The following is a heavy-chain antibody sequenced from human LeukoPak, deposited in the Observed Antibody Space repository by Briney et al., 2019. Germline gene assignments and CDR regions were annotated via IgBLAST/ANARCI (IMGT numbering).Heavy chain of an antibody. CDR1: GGTFKNYA. V-gene: IGHV1-2*02. J-gene: IGHJ4*02. Sequence: ASVKVSCKASGGTFKNYAISWVRQAPGQGLEWMGWINPHSGGTNYAQKFQGGVTMTRDTSITTAYMELSSLRSDDTAVYYCARDVGEYCSSTNCYASHYWGQGTLVTVSS. D-gene: IGHD2-2*01. CDR2: INPHSGGT. CDR3: ARDVGEYCSSTNCYASHY.